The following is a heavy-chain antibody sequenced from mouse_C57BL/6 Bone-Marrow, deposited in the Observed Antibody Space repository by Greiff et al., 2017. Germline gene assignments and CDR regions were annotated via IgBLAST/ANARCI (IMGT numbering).Heavy chain of an antibody. CDR1: GYTFTSYW. Sequence: QVQLQQPGAELVKPGASVKMSCKASGYTFTSYWITWVKQRPGQGLEWIGDIYPGSGSTNYNEKFKSKATLTVDTSSSTAYMQLSSLTSEDSAVYDCARGISYSKCVDYAMDYWGQGDSVTVSS. CDR2: IYPGSGST. CDR3: ARGISYSKCVDYAMDY. D-gene: IGHD2-5*01. J-gene: IGHJ4*01. V-gene: IGHV1-55*01.